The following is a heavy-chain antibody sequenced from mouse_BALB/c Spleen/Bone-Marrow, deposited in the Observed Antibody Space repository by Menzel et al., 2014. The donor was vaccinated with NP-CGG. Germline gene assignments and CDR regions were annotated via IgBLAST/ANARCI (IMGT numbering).Heavy chain of an antibody. D-gene: IGHD1-1*01. CDR2: IYPGDGDT. V-gene: IGHV1-80*01. CDR3: ARSGYGSSYDY. J-gene: IGHJ2*01. CDR1: GYVFSTYW. Sequence: VQLQQSGAELVRPGSSVKISCKASGYVFSTYWMNWVKRRPGQGLEWIGQIYPGDGDTNYNGKFKGTATLTADKSSSTAYMQLSSLTFEDSAVYFCARSGYGSSYDYWGQGTTLTVSS.